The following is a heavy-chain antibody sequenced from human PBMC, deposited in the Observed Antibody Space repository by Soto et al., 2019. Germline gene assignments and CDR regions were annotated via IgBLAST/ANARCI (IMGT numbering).Heavy chain of an antibody. J-gene: IGHJ6*02. CDR1: GGTFSSYA. D-gene: IGHD6-6*01. V-gene: IGHV1-69*01. CDR2: IIPIFGTA. CDR3: ARVEVYSSSYRGYYYGMDV. Sequence: QVQLVQSGAEVKKPGSSVKVSCKASGGTFSSYAISWVRQAPGQGLEWMGGIIPIFGTANYAQKFQGRVTITADESTSTAYMELSSLRSEDTAVYYCARVEVYSSSYRGYYYGMDVWGQGTTVTVS.